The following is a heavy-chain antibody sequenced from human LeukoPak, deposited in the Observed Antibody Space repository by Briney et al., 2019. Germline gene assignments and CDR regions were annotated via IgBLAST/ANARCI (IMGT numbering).Heavy chain of an antibody. D-gene: IGHD6-13*01. J-gene: IGHJ5*02. CDR2: ISHTGNT. Sequence: PSETLSLTCTVSGDSISSYYWSWTRQPPGKGLEWIGYISHTGNTNYNPSITGRLTISLDTSKNQVSLKVTSVTAADTAVYYCARSEAIYSSSVSRFDPWGQGTLVTVSS. V-gene: IGHV4-59*01. CDR3: ARSEAIYSSSVSRFDP. CDR1: GDSISSYY.